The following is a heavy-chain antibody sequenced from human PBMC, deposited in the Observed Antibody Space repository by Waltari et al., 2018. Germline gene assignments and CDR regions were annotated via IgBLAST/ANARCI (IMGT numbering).Heavy chain of an antibody. D-gene: IGHD4-17*01. CDR1: GYTFTGYY. J-gene: IGHJ2*01. Sequence: QVQLVQSGAEVKKPGASVKVSCKASGYTFTGYYLHWVRQAPGPGLEWMGWINPNRGGTNYAPKVQDWVTRTRDTSSSTAYMELSRLRSDDTAVYYCARAPLDYGDYISLGYCDLWGRDTLVTVSS. V-gene: IGHV1-2*04. CDR2: INPNRGGT. CDR3: ARAPLDYGDYISLGYCDL.